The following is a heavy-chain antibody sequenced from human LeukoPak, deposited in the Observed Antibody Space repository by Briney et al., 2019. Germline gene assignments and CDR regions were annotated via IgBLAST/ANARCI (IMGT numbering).Heavy chain of an antibody. CDR3: ARGVYGRFDS. CDR2: ISGSGGST. J-gene: IGHJ5*01. D-gene: IGHD2/OR15-2a*01. CDR1: GFTFSSYA. V-gene: IGHV3-23*01. Sequence: GGSLRLSCAASGFTFSSYAMSWVRQAPGKGLEWVSAISGSGGSTYYADSVKGRFTISWDNAKNSVYLQMNRLRAEDTAVYYCARGVYGRFDSWGQGTLVTVSS.